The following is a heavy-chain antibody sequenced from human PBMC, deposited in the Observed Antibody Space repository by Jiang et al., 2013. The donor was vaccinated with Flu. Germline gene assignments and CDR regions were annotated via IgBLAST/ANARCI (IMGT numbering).Heavy chain of an antibody. CDR3: GRNGFYSLEY. CDR1: GGSISNDDW. D-gene: IGHD3-22*01. Sequence: SGSGLVKPSGTLSLTCAVSGGSISNDDWWSWVRQPPGKGLEWLGEIHHSGSTHYNPSLSSRVIISLDKSKNHFSLRLTSVTAADTAVYYCGRNGFYSLEYWGQGNPGHRLL. V-gene: IGHV4-4*02. CDR2: IHHSGST. J-gene: IGHJ4*02.